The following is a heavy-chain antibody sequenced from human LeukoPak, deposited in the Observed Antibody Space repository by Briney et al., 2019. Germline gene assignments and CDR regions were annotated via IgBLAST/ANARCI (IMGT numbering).Heavy chain of an antibody. V-gene: IGHV3-33*01. D-gene: IGHD1-7*01. Sequence: GRSLRLSCAASGFTFNTYGMHWVRQTPGKGLEWVAFIWYDGSKKYYADSVKGRFTISRDNSKSTLYLQMNSLRAVDTAVYHCARATGELRTYYFDFWGQGTLVTVSS. CDR1: GFTFNTYG. CDR2: IWYDGSKK. CDR3: ARATGELRTYYFDF. J-gene: IGHJ4*02.